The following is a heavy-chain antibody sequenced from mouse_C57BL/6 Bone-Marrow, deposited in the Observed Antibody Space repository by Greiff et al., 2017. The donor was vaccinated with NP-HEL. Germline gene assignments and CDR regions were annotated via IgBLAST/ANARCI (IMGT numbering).Heavy chain of an antibody. V-gene: IGHV1-47*01. J-gene: IGHJ1*03. D-gene: IGHD2-2*01. Sequence: QVQLQQSGAELVKPGASVKMSCTASGYTFTTYPIEWMKQNHGKSLEWIGNFHPYNDDTKYNEKFKGKATLTVEKSSSTVYLELSRLTSDDSAVYDCARRYDGNDGWYFDVWGTGTTVTVSS. CDR3: ARRYDGNDGWYFDV. CDR2: FHPYNDDT. CDR1: GYTFTTYP.